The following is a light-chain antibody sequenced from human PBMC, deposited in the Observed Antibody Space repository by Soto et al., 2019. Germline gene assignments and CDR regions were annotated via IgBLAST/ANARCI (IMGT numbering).Light chain of an antibody. CDR2: DVS. CDR3: SSYTSSSTLV. CDR1: SSDVGAYNY. V-gene: IGLV2-14*01. Sequence: QSALTQPASVSGSPGQSITISCTRTSSDVGAYNYVSWYQQHPGKAPKLMICDVSNRPSGVSNRFSGSKSGNTASLTISGLQAEDEADYYCSSYTSSSTLVFGTGTKLTVL. J-gene: IGLJ1*01.